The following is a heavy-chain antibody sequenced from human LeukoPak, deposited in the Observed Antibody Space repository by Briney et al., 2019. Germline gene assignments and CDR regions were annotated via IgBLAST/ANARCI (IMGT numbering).Heavy chain of an antibody. D-gene: IGHD3-22*01. CDR1: GFTFSSYV. Sequence: GGSLRLSCAASGFTFSSYVMNWVRQAPGKGLEWVSGISGSGGGTYYADSVRGRFIISRDNSNNTLYLQINSLRAEDTAVYYCAKGSGYPYNWFDPWGQGTLVTVPS. CDR3: AKGSGYPYNWFDP. J-gene: IGHJ5*02. CDR2: ISGSGGGT. V-gene: IGHV3-23*01.